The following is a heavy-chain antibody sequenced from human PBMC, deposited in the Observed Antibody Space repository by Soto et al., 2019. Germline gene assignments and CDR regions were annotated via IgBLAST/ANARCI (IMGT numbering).Heavy chain of an antibody. CDR1: GGSISSGGYY. Sequence: SKTLSLTCTVSGGSISSGGYYWSWIRQHPGKGLEWIGYIYYSVSTYYNPSLKSRVTISVDTSKNQFSLKLSSVTAADTAVYYCARDRYDFWSGYLLEDYYFCTDVWGNGTTVIVS. CDR3: ARDRYDFWSGYLLEDYYFCTDV. J-gene: IGHJ6*04. CDR2: IYYSVST. V-gene: IGHV4-31*03. D-gene: IGHD3-3*01.